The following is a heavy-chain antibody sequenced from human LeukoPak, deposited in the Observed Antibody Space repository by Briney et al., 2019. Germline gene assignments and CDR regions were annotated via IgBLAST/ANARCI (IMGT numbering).Heavy chain of an antibody. D-gene: IGHD3-3*01. CDR1: GGSISSYY. CDR2: IYYTGTT. J-gene: IGHJ6*03. Sequence: SETLSLTCTVSGGSISSYYWSWIRQPPGEGLEWIGYIYYTGTTNYNPSLQSRVTVSMDTSKNQFSLKLSSVTAADTAVYYCARVPSLRFLDGGYYYMDVWGKGTTVTVSS. CDR3: ARVPSLRFLDGGYYYMDV. V-gene: IGHV4-59*01.